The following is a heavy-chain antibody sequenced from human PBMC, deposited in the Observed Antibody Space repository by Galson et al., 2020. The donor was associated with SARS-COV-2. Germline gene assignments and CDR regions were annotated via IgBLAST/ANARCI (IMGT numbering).Heavy chain of an antibody. CDR1: GGSVSSYY. CDR2: MYYSGGT. CDR3: AWGVPSCPSCCVDG. Sequence: SETLSLTCTVSGGSVSSYYWTWIRQSPGKGLEWIGHMYYSGGTNYNPSLKSRVTTSVDTSKNQSSLKLSPVTAADTAVYSCAWGVPSCPSCCVDGWGRGTAVTVSS. D-gene: IGHD2-15*01. V-gene: IGHV4-59*02. J-gene: IGHJ6*04.